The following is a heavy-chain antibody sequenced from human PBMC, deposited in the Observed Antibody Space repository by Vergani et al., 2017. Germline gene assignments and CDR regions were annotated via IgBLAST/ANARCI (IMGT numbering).Heavy chain of an antibody. D-gene: IGHD6-13*01. CDR3: ARDPLYSNTWPFLLLEMDV. J-gene: IGHJ6*02. V-gene: IGHV4-34*10. CDR1: GGSFSGYY. CDR2: INHSGST. Sequence: QVQLQESGPGLVKPSETLSLTCAVYGGSFSGYYWSWIRQPPGKGLEWIGEINHSGSTNYNPSLKSRVTISVDTSKNQFSLQLSSVTAADTAVYYCARDPLYSNTWPFLLLEMDVWGQGTTVTVSS.